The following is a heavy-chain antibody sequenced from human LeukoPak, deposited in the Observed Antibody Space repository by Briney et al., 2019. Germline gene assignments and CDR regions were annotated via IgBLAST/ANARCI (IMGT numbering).Heavy chain of an antibody. CDR1: RFTFDDYA. CDR3: AKASGTYLYYFDY. Sequence: HPGGSLRLSCAASRFTFDDYAMHWVRQAPGKGLEWVSLISWDGGSTYYADSVKGRFTFSRDNSKNSLYLQMNSLRAEDTALYYCAKASGTYLYYFDYWGQGTLVTVSS. J-gene: IGHJ4*02. CDR2: ISWDGGST. D-gene: IGHD1-26*01. V-gene: IGHV3-43D*03.